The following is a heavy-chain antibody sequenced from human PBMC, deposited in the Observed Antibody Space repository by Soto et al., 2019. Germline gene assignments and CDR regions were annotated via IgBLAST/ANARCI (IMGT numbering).Heavy chain of an antibody. V-gene: IGHV4-59*08. CDR3: ARHTRSHSMTTVTTFDY. CDR2: IYYSGST. Sequence: SETLSLTCTVSGGSISSYYWSWIRQPPGKGLEWIGYIYYSGSTNYNPSLKSRVTISVDTSKNQFSLKLSSVTAADTAVYYCARHTRSHSMTTVTTFDYWGQGTLVTVSS. D-gene: IGHD4-17*01. J-gene: IGHJ4*02. CDR1: GGSISSYY.